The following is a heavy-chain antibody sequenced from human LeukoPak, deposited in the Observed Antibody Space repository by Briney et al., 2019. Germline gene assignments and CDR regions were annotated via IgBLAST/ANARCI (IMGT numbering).Heavy chain of an antibody. Sequence: GRSLRLSCAASGFTFDDYAMHWVRQAPGKGLEWVSGISWNSGSIGYADSVKGRFTISRDNAKNSLYLQMNSLRAEDMALYYCATTRGYCSSTSCPQLGDDAFDIWGQGTMVTVSS. CDR2: ISWNSGSI. CDR1: GFTFDDYA. CDR3: ATTRGYCSSTSCPQLGDDAFDI. J-gene: IGHJ3*02. V-gene: IGHV3-9*03. D-gene: IGHD2-2*01.